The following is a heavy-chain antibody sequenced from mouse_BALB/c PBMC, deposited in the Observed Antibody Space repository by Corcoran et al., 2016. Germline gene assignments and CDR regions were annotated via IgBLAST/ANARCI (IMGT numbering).Heavy chain of an antibody. V-gene: IGHV1-18*01. CDR2: INPNNGGT. CDR1: GYTFTDYN. D-gene: IGHD1-2*01. J-gene: IGHJ3*01. Sequence: EVLLQQSGPELVKPGASVKIPCKASGYTFTDYNMDWVKQSHGKSLEWIGDINPNNGGTIYNQKFKGRATLTVDKSSSKAYMELRSLTSEDTAVYYCARRTTATGFAYWGQGTLVTVSA. CDR3: ARRTTATGFAY.